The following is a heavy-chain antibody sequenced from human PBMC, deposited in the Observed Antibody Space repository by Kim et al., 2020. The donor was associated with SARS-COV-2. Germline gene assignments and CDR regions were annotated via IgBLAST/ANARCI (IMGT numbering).Heavy chain of an antibody. CDR3: ARETGYSYANWYFDL. J-gene: IGHJ2*01. Sequence: GGSLRLSCAASGFTFGSNWMSWVRQAPGKGLEWLANIKEEGRDGYYADSVRGRFSVSRDNAKNSVFLQMNRLRAEDTAFYYWARETGYSYANWYFDLWGRGTLVTVSS. V-gene: IGHV3-7*01. CDR2: IKEEGRDG. D-gene: IGHD5-18*01. CDR1: GFTFGSNW.